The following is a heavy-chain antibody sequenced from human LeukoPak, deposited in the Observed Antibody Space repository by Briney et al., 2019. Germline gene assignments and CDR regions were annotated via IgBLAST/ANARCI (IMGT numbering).Heavy chain of an antibody. D-gene: IGHD4-23*01. V-gene: IGHV5-51*01. Sequence: GESLKISCKGSGYSFTTYWIGWVRQMPGKGLEWMGIIYPGDSDTRYSPSFQGQVTISVDNSISTAYLQWSSLKASDTAMYYCARSSGYSLSYLVDYWGQGTLVTVSS. CDR2: IYPGDSDT. CDR3: ARSSGYSLSYLVDY. CDR1: GYSFTTYW. J-gene: IGHJ4*02.